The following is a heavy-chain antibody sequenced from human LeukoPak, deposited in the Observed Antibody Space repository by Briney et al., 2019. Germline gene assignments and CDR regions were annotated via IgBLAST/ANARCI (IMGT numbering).Heavy chain of an antibody. D-gene: IGHD6-6*01. CDR1: GGSISSGDYY. CDR3: ARDPLGYSSSETHY. V-gene: IGHV4-30-4*01. Sequence: KPSETLSLTCTVSGGSISSGDYYWSWIRQPPGKGLEWIGYIYYSGSTNYNPSLKSRVTISVDTSKNQFSLKLSSVTAADTAVYYCARDPLGYSSSETHYWGQGTLVTVSS. CDR2: IYYSGST. J-gene: IGHJ4*02.